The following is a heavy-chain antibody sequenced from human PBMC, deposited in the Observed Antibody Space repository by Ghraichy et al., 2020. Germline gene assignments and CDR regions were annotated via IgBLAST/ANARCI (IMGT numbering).Heavy chain of an antibody. CDR1: GYSFTSYW. Sequence: GESLNISCKGSGYSFTSYWIGWVRQMPGKGLEWMGIIYPGDSDTRYSPSFQGQVTISADKSISTAYLQWSSLKASDTAMYYCARPLAPYGSEMIHDAFDIWGKGTMVTVSS. CDR3: ARPLAPYGSEMIHDAFDI. J-gene: IGHJ3*02. CDR2: IYPGDSDT. V-gene: IGHV5-51*01. D-gene: IGHD3-10*01.